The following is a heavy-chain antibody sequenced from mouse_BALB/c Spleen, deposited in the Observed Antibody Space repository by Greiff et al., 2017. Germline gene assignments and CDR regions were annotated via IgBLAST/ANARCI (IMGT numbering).Heavy chain of an antibody. CDR3: ARGYYGSSRNFDY. CDR2: ISSGSSTI. Sequence: GGSRKLSCAASGFTFSSFGMHWVRQAPEKGLEWVAYISSGSSTIYYADTVKGRFTISRDNPKNTLFLQMTSLRSEDTAMYYCARGYYGSSRNFDYWGQGTTLTVSS. D-gene: IGHD1-1*01. V-gene: IGHV5-17*02. J-gene: IGHJ2*01. CDR1: GFTFSSFG.